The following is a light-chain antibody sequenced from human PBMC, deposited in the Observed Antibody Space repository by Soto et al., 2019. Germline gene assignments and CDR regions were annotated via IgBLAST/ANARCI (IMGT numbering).Light chain of an antibody. CDR2: DAS. CDR3: HQRSKCPLT. CDR1: QSVRTY. J-gene: IGKJ4*01. V-gene: IGKV3-11*01. Sequence: EIVLTQSPATLSLSPGERATLSCRASQSVRTYLAWYQQKPGQAPRLLIYDASNRATDIPDRFSGSGSGTDFTLTISSLDPEDFAVYSCHQRSKCPLTFGGGTKVAIK.